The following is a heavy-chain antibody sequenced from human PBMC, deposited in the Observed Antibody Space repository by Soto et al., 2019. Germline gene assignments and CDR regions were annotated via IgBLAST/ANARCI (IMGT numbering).Heavy chain of an antibody. CDR3: AKGSTTSRYYYYGMDV. V-gene: IGHV3-30*18. J-gene: IGHJ6*02. Sequence: GGSLRLSCAASGFTFSSYGMHWVRQAPGKGLEWVAVISYDGSNKYYADSVKGRFTISRDNSKNTLYLQVSSLRAEDTAVYYCAKGSTTSRYYYYGMDVWGQGTSVTVSS. CDR2: ISYDGSNK. D-gene: IGHD1-26*01. CDR1: GFTFSSYG.